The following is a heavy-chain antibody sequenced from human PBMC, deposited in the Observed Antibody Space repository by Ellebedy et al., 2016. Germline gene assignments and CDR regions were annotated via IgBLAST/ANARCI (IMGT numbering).Heavy chain of an antibody. CDR2: IDWDDDK. CDR3: VRTNTNWYHDS. J-gene: IGHJ4*02. D-gene: IGHD1-1*01. CDR1: GFALNTRGMC. Sequence: SGPTLVKPTETLTLTCTFSGFALNTRGMCVSWIRQPPGRALEWLTRIDWDDDKYYTSSLKTRLTISKDTSKNRVVLKMTNMDAVDTAMYYCVRTNTNWYHDSWGQGALVTVSS. V-gene: IGHV2-70*11.